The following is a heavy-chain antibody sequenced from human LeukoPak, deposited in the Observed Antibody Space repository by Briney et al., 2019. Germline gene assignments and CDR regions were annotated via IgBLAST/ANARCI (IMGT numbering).Heavy chain of an antibody. V-gene: IGHV1-2*02. CDR2: MNPNSGGA. CDR3: ARDRDGMTALRNPAFDI. Sequence: ASVKVSCKASGYTFTSYYIHWVRQAPGQGLEWMGWMNPNSGGANYAQKFQGRVTMTTDTPISTAYMELSSLRSDDTAVYYCARDRDGMTALRNPAFDIWGQGTMVTVSS. J-gene: IGHJ3*02. CDR1: GYTFTSYY. D-gene: IGHD2-21*02.